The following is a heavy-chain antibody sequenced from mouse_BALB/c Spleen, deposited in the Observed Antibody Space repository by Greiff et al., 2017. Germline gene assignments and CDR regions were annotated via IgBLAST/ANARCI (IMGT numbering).Heavy chain of an antibody. V-gene: IGHV10-1*02. D-gene: IGHD2-10*02. CDR1: GFTFNTYA. CDR3: VRQQYGNNYFDY. CDR2: IRSKSNNYAT. Sequence: EVQVVESGGGLVQPKGSLKLSCAASGFTFNTYAMNWVRQAPGKGLEWVARIRSKSNNYATYYADSVKDRFTISRDDSQSMLYLQMNNLKTEDTAMYYCVRQQYGNNYFDYWGQGTTLTVSS. J-gene: IGHJ2*01.